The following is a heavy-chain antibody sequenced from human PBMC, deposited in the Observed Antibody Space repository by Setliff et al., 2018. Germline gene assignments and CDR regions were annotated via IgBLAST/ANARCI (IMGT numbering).Heavy chain of an antibody. CDR1: GGSVGNSYYY. V-gene: IGHV4-61*09. CDR2: INRRGST. J-gene: IGHJ6*03. CDR3: ARASSGWYSAYYYYMDV. D-gene: IGHD6-19*01. Sequence: PSETLSLTCTVSGGSVGNSYYYWNWLRQPAGKGLEWIGHINRRGSTNFAPSLKSRVTISLDTSKNQFSLNLTSVTAADTAVYYCARASSGWYSAYYYYMDVWGKGTTVTVSS.